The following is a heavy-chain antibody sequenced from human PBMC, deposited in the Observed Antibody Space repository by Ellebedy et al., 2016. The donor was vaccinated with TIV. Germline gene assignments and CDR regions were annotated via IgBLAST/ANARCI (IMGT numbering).Heavy chain of an antibody. Sequence: SETLSLTCPVSGGSTSSYYRSWIRQPPGKGLEWIGYIYDRGSTNYNPSLKSRVTMSLDTSKNQFSLKLSSVTAADTAIYNCARSYTFYYGSGSYGAFEIWGQGTMVTVSS. J-gene: IGHJ3*02. CDR2: IYDRGST. D-gene: IGHD3-10*01. CDR3: ARSYTFYYGSGSYGAFEI. CDR1: GGSTSSYY. V-gene: IGHV4-59*01.